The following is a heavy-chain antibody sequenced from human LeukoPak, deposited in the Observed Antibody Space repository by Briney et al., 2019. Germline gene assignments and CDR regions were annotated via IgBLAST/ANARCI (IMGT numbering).Heavy chain of an antibody. Sequence: GGSLGLSXAASGFTFSSYSMNWVRQAPGKGLEWVSSISSSSSYIYYADSVKGRFTISRDNAKNSLYLQMNSLRAEDTAVYYCARDLSSSGTYYFDYWGQGTLVTVSS. V-gene: IGHV3-21*01. J-gene: IGHJ4*02. CDR1: GFTFSSYS. D-gene: IGHD6-13*01. CDR3: ARDLSSSGTYYFDY. CDR2: ISSSSSYI.